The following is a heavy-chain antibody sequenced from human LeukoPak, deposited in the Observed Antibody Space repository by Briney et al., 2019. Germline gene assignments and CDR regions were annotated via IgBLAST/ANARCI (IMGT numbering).Heavy chain of an antibody. CDR2: ISSSSSYI. J-gene: IGHJ4*02. V-gene: IGHV3-21*01. Sequence: GGSLRLPCAASGFTFSSYSMNWVRQAPGKGLEWVSSISSSSSYIYYADSVKGRFTIARDNAKNSVYLEMNSLRADDTAVYYCARSARLMKGVVEVTALDDWGQGTLVTVSS. CDR1: GFTFSSYS. D-gene: IGHD3-3*01. CDR3: ARSARLMKGVVEVTALDD.